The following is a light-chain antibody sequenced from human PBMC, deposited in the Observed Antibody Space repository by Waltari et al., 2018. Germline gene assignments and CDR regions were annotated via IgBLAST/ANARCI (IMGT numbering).Light chain of an antibody. V-gene: IGKV4-1*01. Sequence: DIVMTQSPDSLAVSLGERATINCKSSQRVLYGSNNKNSLAWYQQKPGQPPKLLIYWASSRESGVPDRFSGSGSGTDFTLTISSLQAEDVAVYYCQQYYSPPPLFTFGPGTKVDIK. J-gene: IGKJ3*01. CDR2: WAS. CDR1: QRVLYGSNNKNS. CDR3: QQYYSPPPLFT.